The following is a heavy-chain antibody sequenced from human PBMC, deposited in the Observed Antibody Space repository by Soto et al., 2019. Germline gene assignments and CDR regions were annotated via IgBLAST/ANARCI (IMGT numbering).Heavy chain of an antibody. CDR1: GYTFTSYA. CDR3: ARSIVVVTALDY. J-gene: IGHJ4*02. V-gene: IGHV1-3*01. Sequence: ASVKVSCKASGYTFTSYAMHWVRQAPGQRLEWMGWINAGNGNTKYSQKFQGRVSITRDTSASTAYMELSSLRSEDTAVYYCARSIVVVTALDYWGQGTLVTVSS. D-gene: IGHD2-21*02. CDR2: INAGNGNT.